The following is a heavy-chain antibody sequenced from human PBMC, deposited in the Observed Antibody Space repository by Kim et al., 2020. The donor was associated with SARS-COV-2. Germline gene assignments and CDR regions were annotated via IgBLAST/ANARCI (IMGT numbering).Heavy chain of an antibody. J-gene: IGHJ4*02. CDR1: GFTFSSYS. CDR2: ISSSSSYI. V-gene: IGHV3-21*01. Sequence: GGSLRLSCAASGFTFSSYSMNWVRQAPGKGLEWVSSISSSSSYIYYADSVKGRFTISRDNAKNSLYLQMNSLRAEDTAVYYCARGFNYYGSGKHPSDYWGQGTLVTVSS. D-gene: IGHD3-10*01. CDR3: ARGFNYYGSGKHPSDY.